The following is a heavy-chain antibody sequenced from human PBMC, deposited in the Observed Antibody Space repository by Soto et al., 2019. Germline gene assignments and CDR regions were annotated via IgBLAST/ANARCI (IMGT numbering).Heavy chain of an antibody. D-gene: IGHD6-19*01. J-gene: IGHJ4*02. CDR1: GGTFSSYA. CDR3: ARDIAVAGNLRSVISDY. V-gene: IGHV1-69*06. Sequence: QVQLVQSGAEVKKPGSSVKVSCKASGGTFSSYAISWVRQAPGQGLEWMGGIIPIFGTANYAQKFQGRVTITADKSTSTAYMELSSLRSEDTAVYYCARDIAVAGNLRSVISDYWGQGTLVTVSS. CDR2: IIPIFGTA.